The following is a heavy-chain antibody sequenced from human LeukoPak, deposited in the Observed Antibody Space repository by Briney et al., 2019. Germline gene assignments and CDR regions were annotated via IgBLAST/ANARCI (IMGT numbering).Heavy chain of an antibody. CDR3: ARVSDYGDYGILYYFDY. D-gene: IGHD4-17*01. V-gene: IGHV3-21*01. CDR1: GFTFSSYS. CDR2: ISSSSSYI. J-gene: IGHJ4*02. Sequence: GGSLRLSCAASGFTFSSYSMNWVRQAPGKGLEWVSSISSSSSYIYYADSVKGRFTISRDNAKNSLYLQMNSPRAEDTAVYYCARVSDYGDYGILYYFDYWGQGTLVTVSS.